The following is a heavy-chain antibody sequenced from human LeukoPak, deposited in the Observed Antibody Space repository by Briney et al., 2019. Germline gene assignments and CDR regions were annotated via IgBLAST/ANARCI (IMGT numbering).Heavy chain of an antibody. CDR1: GYTFTNFG. Sequence: ASVKVSCKASGYTFTNFGINWVRQAPGQGLEWMGWINTNTGNPTYAQGFTGRFVFSLDTSVSTAYLQISSLKAEDTAVYYCARVVVDGSGSYSLDYWGQGTLVTVSS. J-gene: IGHJ4*02. D-gene: IGHD3-10*01. V-gene: IGHV7-4-1*02. CDR3: ARVVVDGSGSYSLDY. CDR2: INTNTGNP.